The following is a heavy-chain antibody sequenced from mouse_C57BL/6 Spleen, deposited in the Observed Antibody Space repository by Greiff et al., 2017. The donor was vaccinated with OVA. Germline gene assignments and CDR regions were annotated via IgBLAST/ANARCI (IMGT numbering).Heavy chain of an antibody. CDR2: IWSGGST. Sequence: QVQLKESGPGLVQPSQSLSITCTVSGFSLTSYGVHWVRQSPGKGLEWLGVIWSGGSTDYNAAFISRLSISKDNSKSQVFFKMNSLRADDTAIYYCARNGGNYGYFDYWGQGTTLTVSS. CDR3: ARNGGNYGYFDY. J-gene: IGHJ2*01. D-gene: IGHD2-1*01. CDR1: GFSLTSYG. V-gene: IGHV2-2*01.